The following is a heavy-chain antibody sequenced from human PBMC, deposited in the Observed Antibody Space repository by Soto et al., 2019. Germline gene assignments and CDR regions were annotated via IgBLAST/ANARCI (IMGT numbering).Heavy chain of an antibody. D-gene: IGHD2-21*01. CDR1: GYTFTSYG. CDR3: ARVDETATMAVMDY. J-gene: IGHJ4*02. V-gene: IGHV1-18*01. CDR2: ISAYNGNT. Sequence: ASVKVSCKASGYTFTSYGISWVRQAPGQGLEWMGWISAYNGNTNYAQKLQGRVTMTTDTSTSTAYMELRSLRSDDTAVYYCARVDETATMAVMDYWGQGTLVTVSS.